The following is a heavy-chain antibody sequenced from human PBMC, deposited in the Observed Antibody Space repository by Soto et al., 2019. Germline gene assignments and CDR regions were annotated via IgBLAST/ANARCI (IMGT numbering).Heavy chain of an antibody. D-gene: IGHD2-21*02. CDR1: GFTFSSYA. CDR3: DRDLRADSCRTCYSPAFEI. V-gene: IGHV3-30-3*01. J-gene: IGHJ3*02. Sequence: HPGGSLRLSCAASGFTFSSYAMHWVRQAPGKGLEWVAVISYDGSNKYYADSVKGRFTISRDNSKNTLYLQMNSLRAEDTAVYYFDRDLRADSCRTCYSPAFEIGDQATM. CDR2: ISYDGSNK.